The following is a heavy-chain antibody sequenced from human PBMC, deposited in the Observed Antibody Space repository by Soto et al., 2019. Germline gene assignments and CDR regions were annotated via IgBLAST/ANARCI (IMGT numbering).Heavy chain of an antibody. Sequence: GASVKVSCKASAYTFTNNDVSWVRPATGEGLEWMGWMNPGSGDTGYAQKLQGRVTMTRDISIATAYMELNSLTSEDTAIYYCARMESFGSLNWFDPWGQGTLVTVSS. D-gene: IGHD5-18*01. CDR1: AYTFTNND. CDR2: MNPGSGDT. CDR3: ARMESFGSLNWFDP. J-gene: IGHJ5*02. V-gene: IGHV1-8*02.